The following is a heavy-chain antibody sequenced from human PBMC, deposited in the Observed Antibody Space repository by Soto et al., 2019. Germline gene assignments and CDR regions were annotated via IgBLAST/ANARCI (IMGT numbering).Heavy chain of an antibody. Sequence: ASVKVSCKASGYTFTSYDINWVRQATGQGLEWMGWMNPNSGNTGYAQKFQGRGTMTRNTSISTAYMELSSLRSEDTAVYYCARGSGDILTGYYYYYMDVWGKGTTVTVSS. D-gene: IGHD3-9*01. CDR1: GYTFTSYD. V-gene: IGHV1-8*01. CDR2: MNPNSGNT. CDR3: ARGSGDILTGYYYYYMDV. J-gene: IGHJ6*03.